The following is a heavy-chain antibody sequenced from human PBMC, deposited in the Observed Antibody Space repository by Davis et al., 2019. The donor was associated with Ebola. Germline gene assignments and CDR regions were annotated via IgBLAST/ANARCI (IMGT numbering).Heavy chain of an antibody. CDR1: GVTFRSYS. CDR2: ICGSGGST. CDR3: AKSAIYYYGMDV. Sequence: GGSLRLSCAASGVTFRSYSMNWIRQAPGKGLEWVSAICGSGGSTYYADSVKGRFTISRDNSKNTLYLQMNSLRAEDTAVYYCAKSAIYYYGMDVWDQGTTVTVSS. V-gene: IGHV3-23*01. J-gene: IGHJ6*02.